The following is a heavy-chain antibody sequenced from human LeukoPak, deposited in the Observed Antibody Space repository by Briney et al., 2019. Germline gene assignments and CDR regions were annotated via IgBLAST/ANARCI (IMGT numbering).Heavy chain of an antibody. CDR2: IYST. CDR1: GGSISSYS. D-gene: IGHD6-13*01. CDR3: VRGESSGWYYFNY. Sequence: SETLSLTCTVSGGSISSYSWSWIRQPAGKGLEWIGRIYSTNYNPSLKSRVTISVDTPKNQFSLKLSSVTATDTAVYYCVRGESSGWYYFNYWGQGTLVTVSS. V-gene: IGHV4-4*07. J-gene: IGHJ4*02.